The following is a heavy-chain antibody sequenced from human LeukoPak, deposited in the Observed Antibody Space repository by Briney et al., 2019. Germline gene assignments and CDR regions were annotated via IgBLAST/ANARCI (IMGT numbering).Heavy chain of an antibody. CDR2: IYYSGST. Sequence: SETLSLTCTVSGGSISSYYWSWIRQPPGKGLEWIGYIYYSGSTNYNPSLKSRVTISVDTSKNQFSLKLSSVTAADTAVYYCARRWFELTDYYYYYMDVWGKGTTVTISS. D-gene: IGHD3-10*01. V-gene: IGHV4-59*01. CDR3: ARRWFELTDYYYYYMDV. J-gene: IGHJ6*03. CDR1: GGSISSYY.